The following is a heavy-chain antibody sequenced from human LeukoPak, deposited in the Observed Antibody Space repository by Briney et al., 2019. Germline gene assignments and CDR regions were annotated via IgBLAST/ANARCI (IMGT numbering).Heavy chain of an antibody. J-gene: IGHJ4*02. D-gene: IGHD4-23*01. CDR2: ISYDGSNK. V-gene: IGHV3-30*04. Sequence: GGSLRLSCAASGFTFSSYAMHWVRQAPGKGLEWVAVISYDGSNKYYADSVKGRFTISRDNSKNTLYPQMNSLRAEDTAVYYCARSYGGNLGFDYWGQGTLVTVSS. CDR3: ARSYGGNLGFDY. CDR1: GFTFSSYA.